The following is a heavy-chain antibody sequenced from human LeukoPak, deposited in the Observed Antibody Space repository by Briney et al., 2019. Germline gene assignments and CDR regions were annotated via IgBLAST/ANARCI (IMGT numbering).Heavy chain of an antibody. CDR1: GFTFSSYE. CDR2: ISSSGSTI. J-gene: IGHJ4*02. Sequence: GGSLRLSCAASGFTFSSYEMNWVRQAPGKGLEWVSYISSSGSTIYYADSVKGRFTISRDNAKNSLYLQMNSLRAEDTAVYYCTRPLQVVAPSLDFWGQGALVTVSS. D-gene: IGHD1-1*01. CDR3: TRPLQVVAPSLDF. V-gene: IGHV3-48*03.